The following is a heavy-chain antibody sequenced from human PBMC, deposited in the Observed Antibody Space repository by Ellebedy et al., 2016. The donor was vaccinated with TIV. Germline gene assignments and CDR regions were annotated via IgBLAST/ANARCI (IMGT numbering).Heavy chain of an antibody. V-gene: IGHV3-9*01. CDR1: GFTFDDYA. CDR2: ISWNSGSI. J-gene: IGHJ6*03. CDR3: AKRDGGQLLSSGYMDV. D-gene: IGHD2-2*01. Sequence: GGSLRLSXAASGFTFDDYAMHWVRQAPGKGLEWVSGISWNSGSIGYADSVKGRFTISRDNAKNSLYLQMNSLRAEDTALYYCAKRDGGQLLSSGYMDVWGKGTTVTVSS.